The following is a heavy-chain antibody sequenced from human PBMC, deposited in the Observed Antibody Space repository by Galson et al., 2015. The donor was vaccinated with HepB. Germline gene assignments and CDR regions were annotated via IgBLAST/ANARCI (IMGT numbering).Heavy chain of an antibody. V-gene: IGHV3-23*01. CDR1: GFTFSSYA. CDR2: ISGSGGST. CDR3: AKDSVKVSRGFFHY. J-gene: IGHJ1*01. D-gene: IGHD3-10*01. Sequence: SLRLSYAASGFTFSSYAMSWVRQAPGKGLEWVSAISGSGGSTYYADSVKGRFTISRDNSKNTLYLQMNSLRAEDTALYYCAKDSVKVSRGFFHYWGQGTLVTVSS.